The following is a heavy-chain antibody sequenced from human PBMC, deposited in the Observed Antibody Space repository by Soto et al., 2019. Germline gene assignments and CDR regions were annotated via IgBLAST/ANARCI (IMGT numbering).Heavy chain of an antibody. D-gene: IGHD1-26*01. CDR1: GGTFNTYT. CDR3: ASWRSYSGSYCFDY. Sequence: ASVKVSCKASGGTFNTYTINWLRQAPGRGLEWVGQVVPMYDSVNYAETFQGRVTITVDKSTNTAYMELTSLRSQDTALYFCASWRSYSGSYCFDYWGQGTMVTVYS. CDR2: VVPMYDSV. V-gene: IGHV1-69*06. J-gene: IGHJ4*02.